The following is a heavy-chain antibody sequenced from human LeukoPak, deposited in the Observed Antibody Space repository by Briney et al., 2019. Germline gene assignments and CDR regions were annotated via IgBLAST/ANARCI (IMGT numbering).Heavy chain of an antibody. CDR1: GYGFTGHF. D-gene: IGHD3-10*01. V-gene: IGHV1-2*02. CDR3: ARGETIVRGDD. CDR2: INPNSGGT. J-gene: IGHJ4*02. Sequence: ASVKVSCKASGYGFTGHFIHWVRQAPGQGLEWMGWINPNSGGTNYARDFKGRVTMTRDTSISTAYMEMTNLTSDDTAVYFCARGETIVRGDDWGQGTLVSVYS.